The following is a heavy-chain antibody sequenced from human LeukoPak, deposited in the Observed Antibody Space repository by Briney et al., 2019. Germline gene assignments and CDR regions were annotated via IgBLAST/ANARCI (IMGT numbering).Heavy chain of an antibody. Sequence: SETLSLTCAVYGGSFSGYYWSWIRQPPGKGLEWIGEINHSGSTNYNPSLKSRVTISVDTSKNQFSLKLSSVTAADTAVYYCARARVVAATNYNWFDPWGQGTLVTVSS. CDR1: GGSFSGYY. CDR3: ARARVVAATNYNWFDP. J-gene: IGHJ5*02. CDR2: INHSGST. V-gene: IGHV4-34*01. D-gene: IGHD2-15*01.